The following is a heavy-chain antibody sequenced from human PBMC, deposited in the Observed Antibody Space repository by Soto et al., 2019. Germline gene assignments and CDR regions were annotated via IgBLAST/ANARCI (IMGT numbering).Heavy chain of an antibody. V-gene: IGHV4-59*08. Sequence: SETLSLTCTVSGGSISSYYWSWIRQPPGKGLEWIGYIYYSGSTNYSPSLKSRVTISVDTSKNQFSLKLSSVTAADTAVYYCARPSSMVRGKYMDVWGKGTTVTVSS. CDR3: ARPSSMVRGKYMDV. J-gene: IGHJ6*03. CDR2: IYYSGST. CDR1: GGSISSYY. D-gene: IGHD3-10*01.